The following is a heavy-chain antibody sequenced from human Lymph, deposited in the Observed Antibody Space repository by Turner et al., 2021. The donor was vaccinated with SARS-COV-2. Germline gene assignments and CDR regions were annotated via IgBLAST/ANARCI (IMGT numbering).Heavy chain of an antibody. V-gene: IGHV1-69*10. Sequence: QVQLVQSGAEVKKPGSSVKVSCKASGGTFSTYAISWVRQAPGQGREWLGGTIPIFGIANYEQKFQGRVTITADKFTSTAYMELSSLRSEDTAVYYCARDATGPLGYWGRGTLVTVSS. J-gene: IGHJ4*02. CDR3: ARDATGPLGY. CDR1: GGTFSTYA. D-gene: IGHD1-1*01. CDR2: TIPIFGIA.